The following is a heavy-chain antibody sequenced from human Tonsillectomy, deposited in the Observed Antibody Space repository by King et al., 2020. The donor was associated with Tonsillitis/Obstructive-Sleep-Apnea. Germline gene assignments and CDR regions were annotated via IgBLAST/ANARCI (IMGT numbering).Heavy chain of an antibody. CDR3: ARERRYGDPYPPRGFDY. J-gene: IGHJ4*02. V-gene: IGHV3-33*01. D-gene: IGHD4-17*01. CDR1: GFTFSSYG. CDR2: IWYDGSNK. Sequence: QLVQSGGGVVQPGRSLRLSCAASGFTFSSYGMHWVRQAPGKGLEWVAVIWYDGSNKYYADSVKGRFTISRDNSKNTLYLQMNSLRAEDTAVYYCARERRYGDPYPPRGFDYWGQAPLVTVSS.